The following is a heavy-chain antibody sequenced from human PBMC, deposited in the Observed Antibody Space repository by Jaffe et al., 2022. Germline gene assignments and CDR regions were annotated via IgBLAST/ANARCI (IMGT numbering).Heavy chain of an antibody. J-gene: IGHJ4*02. CDR2: INAGNGNT. CDR3: ARDQWDIVVVPAAMSFDY. V-gene: IGHV1-3*01. CDR1: GYTFTSYA. D-gene: IGHD2-2*01. Sequence: QVQLVQSGAEVKKPGASVKVSCKASGYTFTSYAMHWVRQAPGQRLEWMGWINAGNGNTKYSQKFQGRVTITRDTSASTAYMELSSLRSEDTAVYYCARDQWDIVVVPAAMSFDYWGQGTLVTVSS.